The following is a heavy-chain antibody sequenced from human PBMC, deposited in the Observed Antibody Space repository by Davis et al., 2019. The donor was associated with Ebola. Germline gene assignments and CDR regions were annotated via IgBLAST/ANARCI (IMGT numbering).Heavy chain of an antibody. CDR3: ARWGHYYYDSSGYRKRNWFDP. CDR2: IYYSGST. Sequence: GSLRLSCAVYGGSFSGYYWSWIRQPPGKGLEWIGYIYYSGSTNYNPSLKSRVTISVDTSKNQFSLKLISVTAADTAVYYCARWGHYYYDSSGYRKRNWFDPWGQGTLVTVSS. V-gene: IGHV4-59*12. D-gene: IGHD3-22*01. J-gene: IGHJ5*02. CDR1: GGSFSGYY.